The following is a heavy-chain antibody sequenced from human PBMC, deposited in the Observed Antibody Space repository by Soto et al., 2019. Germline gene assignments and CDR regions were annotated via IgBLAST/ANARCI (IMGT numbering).Heavy chain of an antibody. D-gene: IGHD3-10*01. CDR2: IDPTDSYT. CDR1: GYSFTSYW. J-gene: IGHJ6*02. Sequence: GESLKISCKGSGYSFTSYWISWVRQMPGKGLEWMGRIDPTDSYTNYSPSFQGHVTISADKSITTAYLRWSSLKASDTAMYYCARVNYYDSEGYYYGMDVWGQGTTVTVSS. CDR3: ARVNYYDSEGYYYGMDV. V-gene: IGHV5-10-1*01.